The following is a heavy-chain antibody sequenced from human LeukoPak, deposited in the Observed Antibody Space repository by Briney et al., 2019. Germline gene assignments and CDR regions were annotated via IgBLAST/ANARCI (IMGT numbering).Heavy chain of an antibody. D-gene: IGHD1-1*01. CDR2: IRSKAYGETA. J-gene: IGHJ4*02. CDR1: GFTFGDYA. CDR3: TRDRGAYNLYDY. V-gene: IGHV3-49*03. Sequence: GGSLRLSCTASGFTFGDYAMSWISQAPGKGLEWVGFIRSKAYGETADYAASVKGRFTISRDDSKAIAYLQMNSLKTEDTAVYHCTRDRGAYNLYDYWGQGTLVTVSS.